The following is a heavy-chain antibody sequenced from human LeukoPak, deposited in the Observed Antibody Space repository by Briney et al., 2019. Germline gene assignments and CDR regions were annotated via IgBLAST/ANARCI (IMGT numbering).Heavy chain of an antibody. CDR3: ARRKRGDSSNLDWLDP. D-gene: IGHD3-22*01. CDR1: GGSINSHY. CDR2: VDHSGYT. V-gene: IGHV4-59*11. Sequence: SETLSLTCTVSGGSINSHYWTWIRQSPEKGLEWIGYVDHSGYTNFNPSLKSRVTISADTSKNQFSLRMTSVTAADTAVYYCARRKRGDSSNLDWLDPWGQGTLVTVSS. J-gene: IGHJ5*02.